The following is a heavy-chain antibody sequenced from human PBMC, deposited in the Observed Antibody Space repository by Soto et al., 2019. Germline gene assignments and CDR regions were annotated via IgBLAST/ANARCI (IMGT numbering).Heavy chain of an antibody. D-gene: IGHD3-22*01. CDR2: ISSSTI. CDR1: GFTFSSYT. CDR3: ARGADYDSSGIRLNWFDP. Sequence: PGGSLRLSCAASGFTFSSYTMNWVRQAPGKGLEWVSYISSSTIYYADSVKGRFTISRDNAKNSLYLQMNSLRDEDTAVYYCARGADYDSSGIRLNWFDPWGQGTLVTVSS. V-gene: IGHV3-48*02. J-gene: IGHJ5*02.